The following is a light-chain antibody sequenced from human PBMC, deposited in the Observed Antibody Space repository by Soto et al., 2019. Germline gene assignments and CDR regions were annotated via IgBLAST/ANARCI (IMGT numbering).Light chain of an antibody. Sequence: QAVLTQPASVSGSPGQSITISCTGTSSDVGAYKYVSWYQQHPGKAPKLMIYEVNNRPSGVSNRFSGSKSGNTASLTISGLQAEDEADYYCTSYTTGGTWVFGGGTKLTVL. J-gene: IGLJ3*02. CDR3: TSYTTGGTWV. V-gene: IGLV2-14*01. CDR2: EVN. CDR1: SSDVGAYKY.